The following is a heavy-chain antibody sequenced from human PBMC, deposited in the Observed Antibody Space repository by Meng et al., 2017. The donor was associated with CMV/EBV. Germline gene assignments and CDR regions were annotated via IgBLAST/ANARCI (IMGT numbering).Heavy chain of an antibody. D-gene: IGHD6-13*01. CDR2: IYYRGSI. CDR1: GSSISSSNW. V-gene: IGHV4-28*05. CDR3: ARSNGYSSSWYYFDY. J-gene: IGHJ4*02. Sequence: SETLSLTCAVSGSSISSSNWWGWIRQPPGKGLEWIGYIYYRGSIYYNPSLKSRVTMSVDTSKNQFSLKLNSVTAVDTAVYYYARSNGYSSSWYYFDYWGQVTLVTVSS.